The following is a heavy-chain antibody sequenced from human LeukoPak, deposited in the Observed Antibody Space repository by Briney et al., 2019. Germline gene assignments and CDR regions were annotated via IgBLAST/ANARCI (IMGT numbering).Heavy chain of an antibody. J-gene: IGHJ4*02. D-gene: IGHD3-10*01. CDR1: GFPFSSYG. V-gene: IGHV3-30*18. Sequence: PGGSLRLSCAASGFPFSSYGMHWVRQAPGKGPEWVAVISHDGSNKYYEDSVKGRFTISRDNSKNTLYLQMNSLSAEDTAVYYCAKEDYFNSGSCPGRWGQGTLVTVSS. CDR3: AKEDYFNSGSCPGR. CDR2: ISHDGSNK.